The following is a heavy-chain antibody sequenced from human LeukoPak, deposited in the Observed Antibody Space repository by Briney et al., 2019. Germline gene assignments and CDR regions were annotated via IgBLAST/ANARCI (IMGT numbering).Heavy chain of an antibody. CDR2: ISYDGSGK. CDR3: AKEGLGGEFDY. J-gene: IGHJ4*02. CDR1: GFTFSSYA. Sequence: PGGSLRLSCAASGFTFSSYAMHWVRQAPGKGLEWVSVISYDGSGKFYPDSVKGRFTISRDDSKNTLYLQMNSLRPEDTALYHCAKEGLGGEFDYWGQGTLVTVSS. D-gene: IGHD3-16*01. V-gene: IGHV3-30-3*01.